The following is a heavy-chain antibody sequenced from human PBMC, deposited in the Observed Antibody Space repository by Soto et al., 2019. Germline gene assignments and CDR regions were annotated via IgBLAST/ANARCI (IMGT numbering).Heavy chain of an antibody. J-gene: IGHJ3*02. D-gene: IGHD1-20*01. CDR1: GFTFSSYS. CDR3: ARAITSDAFNI. CDR2: ISSGTNYI. Sequence: EVQLVESGGGLVKPGGSLRLSCAASGFTFSSYSMNWVRQAPGKGLEWVSSISSGTNYIYYADSLKGRFTISRDNAKNSLYLQMNSLRAEDTALYYCARAITSDAFNIWGQGTMVTVSS. V-gene: IGHV3-21*01.